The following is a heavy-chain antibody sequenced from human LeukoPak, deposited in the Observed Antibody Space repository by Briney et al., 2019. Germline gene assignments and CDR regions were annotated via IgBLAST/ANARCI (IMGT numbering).Heavy chain of an antibody. Sequence: SETLSLTCTLSGYSISSGYYWGWIRQPPGKGLEWIGSIYNSGSTYYNPSLKSRVTISVDTSKNQFSLKLSSVTAADTAVYYCARNVHRGGWYGGAGILRFDPWGQGTLVTVSS. D-gene: IGHD6-19*01. J-gene: IGHJ5*02. V-gene: IGHV4-38-2*02. CDR1: GYSISSGYY. CDR3: ARNVHRGGWYGGAGILRFDP. CDR2: IYNSGST.